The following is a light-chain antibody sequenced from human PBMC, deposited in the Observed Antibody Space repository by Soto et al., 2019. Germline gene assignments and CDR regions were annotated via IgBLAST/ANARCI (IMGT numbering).Light chain of an antibody. CDR1: QTISGW. CDR2: DAS. V-gene: IGKV1-5*01. J-gene: IGKJ1*01. CDR3: LQYNGYYRT. Sequence: DIQMTQSPSTLSAFVGDRVTITCRASQTISGWLAWYQQRPGKAPNLLICDASTLESGVPSRFSGSGSGTTFTLTISSLQSDDFATYYCLQYNGYYRTFGQGTKVDIK.